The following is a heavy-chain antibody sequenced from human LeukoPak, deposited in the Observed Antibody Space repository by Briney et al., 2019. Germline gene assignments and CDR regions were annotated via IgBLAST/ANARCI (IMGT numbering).Heavy chain of an antibody. D-gene: IGHD2-2*01. Sequence: PSETLSLTCAVYGGSFSGYYWSWIRQPPGKGLEWIGEINHSGSTNYNPSLKSRVTISVDTSKNQFSLKLSSVTAADTAVYYCARRIRHQLLFGRFDPWGQGTLVTVSS. CDR3: ARRIRHQLLFGRFDP. CDR1: GGSFSGYY. V-gene: IGHV4-34*01. J-gene: IGHJ5*02. CDR2: INHSGST.